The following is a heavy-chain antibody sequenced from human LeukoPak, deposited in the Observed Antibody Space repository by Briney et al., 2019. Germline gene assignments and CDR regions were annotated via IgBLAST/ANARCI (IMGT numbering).Heavy chain of an antibody. V-gene: IGHV1-46*01. CDR3: ASTMVIPGKYYFDY. CDR2: INPTDGSA. CDR1: GYSFTSYT. Sequence: ASVKVSCKASGYSFTSYTIHWVRQAPGQGLEWVGIINPTDGSAGFAQKFQGRVTMTRDMSTSTVYMEVRSLRSEDTAVYYCASTMVIPGKYYFDYWGQGTLVTVSS. J-gene: IGHJ4*02. D-gene: IGHD3-22*01.